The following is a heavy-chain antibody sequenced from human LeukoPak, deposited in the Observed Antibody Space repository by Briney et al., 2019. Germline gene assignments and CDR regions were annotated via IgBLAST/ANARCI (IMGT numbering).Heavy chain of an antibody. J-gene: IGHJ6*03. CDR3: ARGPSITMVRGGQWYYYMDV. D-gene: IGHD3-10*01. Sequence: ASVKVSCKASGYTFTSYYILLVRQAPAPALEWMGLINPSGCSTNYAQKFQGRVTMTRDTSTSTVYIELSSLRSEDTAVYYCARGPSITMVRGGQWYYYMDVWGKGTTVTTSS. CDR2: INPSGCST. V-gene: IGHV1-46*01. CDR1: GYTFTSYY.